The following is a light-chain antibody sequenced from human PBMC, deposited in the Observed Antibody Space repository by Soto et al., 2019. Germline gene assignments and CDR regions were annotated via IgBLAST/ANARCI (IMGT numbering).Light chain of an antibody. CDR1: QGISSN. CDR2: AAS. Sequence: DIQLTQSPSFLSASVGDRVTITCRASQGISSNLAWYQHKPGKAPKLLIYAASTLQSGVPSRFSGSGSGTEFTLTISSLQPEDFATYYCQQVNSYPLTFGGGPKVEIK. V-gene: IGKV1-9*01. J-gene: IGKJ4*01. CDR3: QQVNSYPLT.